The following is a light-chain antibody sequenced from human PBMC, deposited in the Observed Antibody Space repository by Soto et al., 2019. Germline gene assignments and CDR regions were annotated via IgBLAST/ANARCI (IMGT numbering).Light chain of an antibody. CDR3: ASWDVSLNAWV. CDR2: TFA. V-gene: IGLV1-44*01. CDR1: SSNIGSNA. Sequence: QSVLTQPPSASGTPGQRVTISCSGSSSNIGSNAVNWYQQLPGTAPKLLIYTFAQRPSGVPDRFSGSKSGTSASLAISGLQSEDEADYYCASWDVSLNAWVVGGGTKLTVL. J-gene: IGLJ3*02.